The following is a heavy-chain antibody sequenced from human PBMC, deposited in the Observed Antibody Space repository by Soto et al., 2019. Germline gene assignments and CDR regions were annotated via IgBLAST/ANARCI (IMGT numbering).Heavy chain of an antibody. CDR3: ARGGSVVVVTDGFGF. CDR1: GYTFTSYY. J-gene: IGHJ4*02. CDR2: INPSGGGT. Sequence: QVQLEQSGAEVKEPGASVKVSCKTSGYTFTSYYIHWVRQAPGQGLEWMGRINPSGGGTSYAQKFQGRVTMTRDTSTSTVYVELSTLTSEDTAVYFCARGGSVVVVTDGFGFWGQGTLVNVSS. V-gene: IGHV1-46*01. D-gene: IGHD2-21*02.